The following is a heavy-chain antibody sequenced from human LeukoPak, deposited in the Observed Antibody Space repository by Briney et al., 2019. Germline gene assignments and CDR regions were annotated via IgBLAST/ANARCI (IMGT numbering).Heavy chain of an antibody. CDR2: IGRNSGSI. J-gene: IGHJ2*01. D-gene: IGHD5-12*01. CDR3: AKVHSGYDFNWYFDL. Sequence: GGSLRLSCAASGFTFGGYSMHWVRQAPGKGLEWVSDIGRNSGSIGYADSVKGRFTISRDNAKNSLYLQMNSLRAEDTALYYCAKVHSGYDFNWYFDLWGRGTLVTVSS. CDR1: GFTFGGYS. V-gene: IGHV3-9*01.